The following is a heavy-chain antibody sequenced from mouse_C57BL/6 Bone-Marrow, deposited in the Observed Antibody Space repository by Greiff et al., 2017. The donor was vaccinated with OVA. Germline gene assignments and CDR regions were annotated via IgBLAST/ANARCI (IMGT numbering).Heavy chain of an antibody. Sequence: DVKLQESGPGLVKPSQSLSLTCSVTGYSITSGYYWNWIRQFPGNKLEWMGYISYDGSNNYNPSLKNRISITRDTSKNQFFLKLNSVTTEDTATYYCARGGYYYGSSYDYWGQGTTLTVSS. CDR2: ISYDGSN. D-gene: IGHD1-1*01. CDR1: GYSITSGYY. J-gene: IGHJ2*01. CDR3: ARGGYYYGSSYDY. V-gene: IGHV3-6*01.